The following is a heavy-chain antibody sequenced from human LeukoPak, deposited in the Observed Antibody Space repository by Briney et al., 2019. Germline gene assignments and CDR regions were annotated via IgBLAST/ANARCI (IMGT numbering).Heavy chain of an antibody. CDR2: IKQDGSEQ. J-gene: IGHJ6*03. CDR1: GFSFSSYW. V-gene: IGHV3-7*01. Sequence: GGSLRLSCAPSGFSFSSYWMAWVRQAPGKGLEWGGNIKQDGSEQYYVDSLQGRFTISRDNAKNSLYLQMNSLRAEDTAVYYCARDLRIAARPTYYYYYYMDVWGKGTTVTVSS. D-gene: IGHD6-6*01. CDR3: ARDLRIAARPTYYYYYYMDV.